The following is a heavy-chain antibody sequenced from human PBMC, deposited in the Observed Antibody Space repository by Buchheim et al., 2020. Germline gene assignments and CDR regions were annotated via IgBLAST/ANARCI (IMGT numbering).Heavy chain of an antibody. CDR3: ARRVRYCSSTSCTSGRKQFNWFDP. Sequence: QVQLQESGPGLVKPSGTLSLTCAVSGGSISSSNWWSWVRQPPGKGLEWIGEIYHSGSTNYNPSLKSRVTISVDKSKNQFSLKLSSVTAADTAVYYCARRVRYCSSTSCTSGRKQFNWFDPWGQGTL. J-gene: IGHJ5*02. CDR2: IYHSGST. V-gene: IGHV4-4*02. D-gene: IGHD2-2*01. CDR1: GGSISSSNW.